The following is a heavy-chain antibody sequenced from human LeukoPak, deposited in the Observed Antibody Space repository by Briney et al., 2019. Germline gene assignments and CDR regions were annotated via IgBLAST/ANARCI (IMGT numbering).Heavy chain of an antibody. CDR1: GYTFTGYY. V-gene: IGHV1-2*02. D-gene: IGHD3-16*01. CDR3: ARDVSAGGTNWFDP. CDR2: INPNSGGP. Sequence: ASVKVSCKASGYTFTGYYIHWVRQAPGQGLEWMGWINPNSGGPNYAQKFQGRVTMTRDTSISTAYMEMSRLRSDDTAVYYCARDVSAGGTNWFDPWGQGTLVTVSS. J-gene: IGHJ5*02.